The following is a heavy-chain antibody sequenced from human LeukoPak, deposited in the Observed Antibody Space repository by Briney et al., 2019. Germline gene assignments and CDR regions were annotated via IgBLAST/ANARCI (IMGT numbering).Heavy chain of an antibody. J-gene: IGHJ6*03. CDR1: GFTFSSYW. V-gene: IGHV3-74*01. D-gene: IGHD2-2*01. CDR2: INTDGSST. CDR3: ARATAGYCSSTSCEGNYYMDV. Sequence: PGGSLRLSCAASGFTFSSYWMHWVRQAPGKGLVWVSRINTDGSSTSYADSVKGRLTISRDNAKNTLYLQMNSLRAEDTAVYYCARATAGYCSSTSCEGNYYMDVWGKGTTVTVSS.